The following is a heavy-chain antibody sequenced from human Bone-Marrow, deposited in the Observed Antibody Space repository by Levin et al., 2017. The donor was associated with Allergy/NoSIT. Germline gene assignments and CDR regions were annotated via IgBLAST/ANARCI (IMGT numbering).Heavy chain of an antibody. V-gene: IGHV1-69*13. CDR1: GGTFSSYA. CDR3: AREDGCSGGSCDTDYYHYDYMDV. J-gene: IGHJ6*03. D-gene: IGHD2-15*01. Sequence: ASVKVSCKASGGTFSSYAISWVRQAPGQGLEWMGGIIPIFGTANYAQKFQGRVTITADESTSTAYMELSSLRSEDTAVYYCAREDGCSGGSCDTDYYHYDYMDVWGKGTTVTVSS. CDR2: IIPIFGTA.